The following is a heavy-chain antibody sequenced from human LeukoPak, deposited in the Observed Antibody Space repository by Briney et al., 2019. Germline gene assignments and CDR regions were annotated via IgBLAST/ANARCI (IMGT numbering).Heavy chain of an antibody. CDR1: GYTFTDYY. V-gene: IGHV1-2*06. D-gene: IGHD1-1*01. CDR3: AREGHHWNFAH. CDR2: IHPKSGGP. Sequence: ASVKVSCKASGYTFTDYYMHWVRQAPGQGLEWMGRIHPKSGGPIFAQHFQGRVTMTWDTSISTAYMEISELTSDDTAVYYFAREGHHWNFAHGGQGTLVPVSA. J-gene: IGHJ4*02.